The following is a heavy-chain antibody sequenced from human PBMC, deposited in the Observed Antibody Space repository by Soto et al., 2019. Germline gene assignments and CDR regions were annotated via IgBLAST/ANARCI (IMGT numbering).Heavy chain of an antibody. CDR2: IIPMFGTA. V-gene: IGHV1-69*12. D-gene: IGHD3-22*01. J-gene: IGHJ4*02. CDR3: ASGRQLLLRRINDGYSG. Sequence: QVQLVQSGAEVKKPESSVKVSCKAPGGTFSTYAISWVRQAPGQGLEWMGGIIPMFGTANYAQRFQDRVTITADESTNTVYMGLSSLRSEDTAVYFCASGRQLLLRRINDGYSGWGQGTLVTVSS. CDR1: GGTFSTYA.